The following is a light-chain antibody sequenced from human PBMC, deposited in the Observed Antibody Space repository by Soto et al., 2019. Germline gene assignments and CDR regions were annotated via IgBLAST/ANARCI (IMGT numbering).Light chain of an antibody. V-gene: IGKV3-20*01. J-gene: IGKJ1*01. CDR1: QSVSSSY. CDR3: QQYHSSPWT. CDR2: GAS. Sequence: ETVLTQSPGTLSLSPWERATLSCRASQSVSSSYLAWYQQKPGQAPRLLISGASNRATGVPDRFSGSGSGTDFTLTISRLEPEHFAVYYCQQYHSSPWTFGLGTTVDI.